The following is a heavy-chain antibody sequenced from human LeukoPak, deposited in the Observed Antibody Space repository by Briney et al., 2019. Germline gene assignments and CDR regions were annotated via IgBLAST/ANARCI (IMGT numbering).Heavy chain of an antibody. CDR1: GYSISSGFY. Sequence: SETLSLTCSVSGYSISSGFYWGWIRQPPGKGLEWIGSIYHSGSTYYNPSLKSRVTISVDTSKNQFSLKLSSVTAADTAVYYCARDGYGGNPIDYWGQGTLVTVSS. CDR3: ARDGYGGNPIDY. D-gene: IGHD4-23*01. J-gene: IGHJ4*02. V-gene: IGHV4-38-2*02. CDR2: IYHSGST.